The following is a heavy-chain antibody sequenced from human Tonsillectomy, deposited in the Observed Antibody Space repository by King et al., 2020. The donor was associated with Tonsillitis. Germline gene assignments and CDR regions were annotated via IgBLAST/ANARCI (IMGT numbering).Heavy chain of an antibody. CDR1: GGTFSGYY. J-gene: IGHJ4*02. Sequence: VQLQQWGAGLLKPSETLSLTCAVSGGTFSGYYWSWIRQPPGKGLEWIGEINHSGSTNYHPSLKSRVTISVDTSKNKFSLKLSSVTAAGTAVYYCASVGYSGSYLAFYYWGQGNPVTVSS. D-gene: IGHD1-26*01. CDR3: ASVGYSGSYLAFYY. V-gene: IGHV4-34*01. CDR2: INHSGST.